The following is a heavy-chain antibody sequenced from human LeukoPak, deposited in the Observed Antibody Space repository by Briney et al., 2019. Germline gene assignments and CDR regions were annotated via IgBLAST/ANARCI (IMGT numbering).Heavy chain of an antibody. V-gene: IGHV4-4*07. D-gene: IGHD6-13*01. CDR2: IYTSGGT. Sequence: SETLSLTCTVSGDSISSYYWSWIRQPAGTGLEWIGRIYTSGGTNYSPSLKSRVTMSVDTSKNQVSLKLSAVTAADTAIYYCARHYITSWYFDYWGQGTLVTVSS. CDR3: ARHYITSWYFDY. CDR1: GDSISSYY. J-gene: IGHJ4*02.